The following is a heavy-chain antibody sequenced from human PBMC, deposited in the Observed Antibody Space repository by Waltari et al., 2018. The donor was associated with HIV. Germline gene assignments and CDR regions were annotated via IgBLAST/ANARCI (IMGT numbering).Heavy chain of an antibody. D-gene: IGHD6-25*01. Sequence: QVQLVQSGAEVKKPGASVTVSCKDAGYTFTTYTVQWVRQAPGQRLEWMGGINSGKGNTKYSQKFQGRVTITRDTSASTAYMELSSLRSEDTAVYYCARDSGFDYWGQGTLVTVSS. CDR3: ARDSGFDY. CDR2: INSGKGNT. V-gene: IGHV1-3*01. J-gene: IGHJ4*02. CDR1: GYTFTTYT.